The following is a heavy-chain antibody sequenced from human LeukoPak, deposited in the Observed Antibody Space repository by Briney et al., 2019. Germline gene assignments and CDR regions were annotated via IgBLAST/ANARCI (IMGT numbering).Heavy chain of an antibody. CDR2: ISSSSSYI. Sequence: GGSLRLSCAASGFTFSSYSMNGVRRAPGKGLEWVSSISSSSSYIYYADSVKGRFTISRDNAKNSLYLQMNSLRAEDTAVYYCARDQDSVVRGEGAFDIWGQGTMVTVSS. D-gene: IGHD3-10*01. CDR3: ARDQDSVVRGEGAFDI. CDR1: GFTFSSYS. V-gene: IGHV3-21*01. J-gene: IGHJ3*02.